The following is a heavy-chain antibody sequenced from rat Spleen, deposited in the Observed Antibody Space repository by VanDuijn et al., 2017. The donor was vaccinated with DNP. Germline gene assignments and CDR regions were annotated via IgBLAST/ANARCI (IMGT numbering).Heavy chain of an antibody. V-gene: IGHV5-31*01. D-gene: IGHD1-12*03. CDR2: ITSNGGAT. J-gene: IGHJ4*01. CDR1: GFTFSYYW. Sequence: EVQLMESGGDLVQPGKSLKLSCVASGFTFSYYWMTWVRQVPGKGLEWLASITSNGGATYYLDSVKGRFTISRDDAQETLYLQMNSLRSEDTATYYGAREVDYDDGYGDALDAWGQGTSVTVAS. CDR3: AREVDYDDGYGDALDA.